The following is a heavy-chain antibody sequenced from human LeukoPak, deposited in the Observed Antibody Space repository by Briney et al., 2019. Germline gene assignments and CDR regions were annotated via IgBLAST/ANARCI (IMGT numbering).Heavy chain of an antibody. CDR2: INHSGST. Sequence: SETLSLTCAVYGGSFSGYYWSWIRQPPGKGLEWIGEINHSGSTNYNPSLKSRVTISVDTSKNQFSLKLSSVTAADTAVHYCARAPYDFWSGRHYNYYGMDVWGQGTTVTVSS. CDR1: GGSFSGYY. CDR3: ARAPYDFWSGRHYNYYGMDV. D-gene: IGHD3-3*01. J-gene: IGHJ6*02. V-gene: IGHV4-34*01.